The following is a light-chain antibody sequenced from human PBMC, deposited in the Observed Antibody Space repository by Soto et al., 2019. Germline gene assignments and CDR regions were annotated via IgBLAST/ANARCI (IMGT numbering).Light chain of an antibody. J-gene: IGKJ5*01. Sequence: IVMTQSPDPLSVSPGETATLSFRASQSVSSNLAWYQQKPGQAPSLLIYGASTRATGIPARFSGSGSGTDFTLTISSLEPEDFALYYCQQRSKWPITVGQGTRLEIK. CDR2: GAS. V-gene: IGKV3-15*01. CDR1: QSVSSN. CDR3: QQRSKWPIT.